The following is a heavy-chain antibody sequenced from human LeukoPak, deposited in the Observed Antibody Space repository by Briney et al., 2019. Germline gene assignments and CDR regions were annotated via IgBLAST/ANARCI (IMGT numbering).Heavy chain of an antibody. D-gene: IGHD4-23*01. CDR1: AFTFDDYA. CDR3: AISKGGIRWYPFDC. J-gene: IGHJ4*02. Sequence: SLTLSCSASAFTFDDYAMHWVGQAPGQGLEWVSGISWNSGSIGYADYVKGRFTISRANAKNSLYLQMNSLRAEATALYYCAISKGGIRWYPFDCRVEGTLVTVSS. V-gene: IGHV3-9*01. CDR2: ISWNSGSI.